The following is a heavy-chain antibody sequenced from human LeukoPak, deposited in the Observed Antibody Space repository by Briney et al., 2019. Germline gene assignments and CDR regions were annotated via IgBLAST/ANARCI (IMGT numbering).Heavy chain of an antibody. D-gene: IGHD3-10*01. V-gene: IGHV1-18*01. CDR2: ISAYNGNT. Sequence: ASVKVSCKASGYTFLSYGISWVRQDPGQGLEWMGWISAYNGNTNYAQKFQGWVTMTRDTSISTAYMELSRLRSDDTAVYYCARDAKYYYGSGSYFVYWGQGTLVTVSS. CDR1: GYTFLSYG. J-gene: IGHJ4*02. CDR3: ARDAKYYYGSGSYFVY.